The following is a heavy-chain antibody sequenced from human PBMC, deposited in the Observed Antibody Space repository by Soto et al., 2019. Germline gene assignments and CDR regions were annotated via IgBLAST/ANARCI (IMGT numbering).Heavy chain of an antibody. Sequence: GGSLRLSCAASGFTFSSYAMSWVRQAPGKGLEWDSAISGSDGNTYYADSVKSRFIISRDNSKNTLYLQMNSLMAEDTTVYYCANYPGSGSALDYWGQGTLVTVSS. CDR3: ANYPGSGSALDY. CDR1: GFTFSSYA. D-gene: IGHD3-10*01. V-gene: IGHV3-23*01. CDR2: ISGSDGNT. J-gene: IGHJ4*02.